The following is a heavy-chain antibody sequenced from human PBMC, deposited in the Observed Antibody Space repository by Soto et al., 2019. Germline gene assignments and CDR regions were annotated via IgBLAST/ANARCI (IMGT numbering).Heavy chain of an antibody. D-gene: IGHD3-9*01. J-gene: IGHJ5*02. CDR2: ISGSGGSA. Sequence: EVQLLESGGGLVQPGGSLRLSCAASGFTFTSYAMSWVRQAPGRGLEWVSSISGSGGSAYYSDSGKGRFTVSRDNSKVTLYLEMNRLRAEDTAVYYCAKDMARLAVTFNWVDPWGQGTLVTVSS. CDR1: GFTFTSYA. V-gene: IGHV3-23*01. CDR3: AKDMARLAVTFNWVDP.